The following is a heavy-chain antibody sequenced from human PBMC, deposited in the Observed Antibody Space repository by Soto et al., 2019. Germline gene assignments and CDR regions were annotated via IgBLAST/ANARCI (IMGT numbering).Heavy chain of an antibody. Sequence: QVQLVESGGGVVQPGRSLRLSCAASGFTFSSYAMHWVRQAPGKGLEWVAVISYDGSNKYYADSVKGRFTNSRDNSKNTLYLQMNSLRADDTAVYYCASTLDVWGQGTTVTVSS. V-gene: IGHV3-30-3*01. CDR3: ASTLDV. J-gene: IGHJ6*02. CDR1: GFTFSSYA. CDR2: ISYDGSNK.